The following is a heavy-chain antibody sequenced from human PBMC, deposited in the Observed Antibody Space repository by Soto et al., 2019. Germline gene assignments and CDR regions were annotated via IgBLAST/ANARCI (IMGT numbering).Heavy chain of an antibody. D-gene: IGHD6-13*01. CDR3: ARASYSYTPKGYYYYYMDV. CDR2: ISSSGSTI. V-gene: IGHV3-11*01. CDR1: GFTFSDYY. J-gene: IGHJ6*03. Sequence: QVQLVESGGGLVKPGGSLRLSCAASGFTFSDYYMSWIRQAPGKGLEWVSYISSSGSTIYYADSVKGRFTISRDNAKNSLYLQMNSLRADDTSVYYCARASYSYTPKGYYYYYMDVWGKGTTVTVSS.